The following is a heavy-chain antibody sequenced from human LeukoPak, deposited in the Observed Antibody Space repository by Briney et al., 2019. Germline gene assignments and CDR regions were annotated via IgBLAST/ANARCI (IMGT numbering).Heavy chain of an antibody. Sequence: SGTLSLTCAVSGGSISSSNWWSWVRQPPGKGLEWIGEIYHSGSTNYNPSLKSRVTISVDKSKNQFSLKLSSVTAADTAVYYCAGVPYNWNDVPSGYWGQGTLVTVSS. CDR1: GGSISSSNW. J-gene: IGHJ4*02. CDR3: AGVPYNWNDVPSGY. V-gene: IGHV4-4*02. CDR2: IYHSGST. D-gene: IGHD1-20*01.